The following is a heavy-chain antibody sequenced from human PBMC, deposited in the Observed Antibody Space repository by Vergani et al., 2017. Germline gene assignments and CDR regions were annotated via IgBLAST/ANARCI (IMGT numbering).Heavy chain of an antibody. CDR2: ISSSSSYI. D-gene: IGHD5/OR15-5a*01. V-gene: IGHV3-21*01. J-gene: IGHJ3*02. CDR1: GFTFSSYS. CDR3: AVAMSSPDAFDI. Sequence: EVQLVESGGGLVKPGGSLRLSCAASGFTFSSYSMNWVRQAPGKGLEWVSSISSSSSYIYYADSVKGRFTISRDNAKNSLYLQMNSLRAEDTAVYYCAVAMSSPDAFDIFFQLTMVTVSS.